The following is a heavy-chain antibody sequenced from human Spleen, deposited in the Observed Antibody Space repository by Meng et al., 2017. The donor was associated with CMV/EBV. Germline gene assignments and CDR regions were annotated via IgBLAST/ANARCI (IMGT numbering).Heavy chain of an antibody. Sequence: VSCKASGYTFTAHYFHWVRQAPGQGLEWMEWIYPNSGGTHYAQKFQGRLTVTTDTSISTGYMELSSLGSDDTAVYYCARDNDWGPDYWGQGTLVTVSS. V-gene: IGHV1-2*02. CDR1: GYTFTAHY. CDR2: IYPNSGGT. CDR3: ARDNDWGPDY. D-gene: IGHD3-9*01. J-gene: IGHJ4*02.